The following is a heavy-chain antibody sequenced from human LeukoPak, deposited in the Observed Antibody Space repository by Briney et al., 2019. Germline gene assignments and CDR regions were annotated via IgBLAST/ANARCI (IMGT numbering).Heavy chain of an antibody. CDR1: GFTFSTYA. CDR3: VKHSGGVYGNSDY. CDR2: VSGSGGST. Sequence: GGSLRLSCAASGFTFSTYAMSWVRQAPGKGLEWVSGVSGSGGSTYYADSVKGRFTISKDSSKNTLQMNSLSADDTAMYYCVKHSGGVYGNSDYWGQGILVTVSS. V-gene: IGHV3-23*01. D-gene: IGHD1-1*01. J-gene: IGHJ4*02.